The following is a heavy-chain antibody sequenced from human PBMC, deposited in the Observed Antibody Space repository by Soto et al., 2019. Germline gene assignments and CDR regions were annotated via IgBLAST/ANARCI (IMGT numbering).Heavy chain of an antibody. V-gene: IGHV3-23*01. CDR3: AKEMTSGSRLAFDY. CDR1: GFTFSSYA. Sequence: EVQLLESGGGLLQPGGSLRLSCAASGFTFSSYALNWVRQAPGKGLEWVSGITGDGDTTFYAGSVKGRFTISRDNSRNTVYLQMNSVRAEDTAVYYCAKEMTSGSRLAFDYCGQGTLVTVSS. D-gene: IGHD2-15*01. CDR2: ITGDGDTT. J-gene: IGHJ4*02.